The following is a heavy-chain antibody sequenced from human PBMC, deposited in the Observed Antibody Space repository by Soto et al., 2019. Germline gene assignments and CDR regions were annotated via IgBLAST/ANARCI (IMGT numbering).Heavy chain of an antibody. Sequence: ASVKVSCKVSGYTLTELSMHWVRQAPGKGLEWMGGFDPEDGETIYAQKFQGRVTMTEDTSTDTAYMELSSLRSEDTAVYYCATGLYCSSTSCYRGGIWYYYYGMDVWGQGTTVTVSS. CDR1: GYTLTELS. CDR2: FDPEDGET. V-gene: IGHV1-24*01. J-gene: IGHJ6*02. D-gene: IGHD2-2*02. CDR3: ATGLYCSSTSCYRGGIWYYYYGMDV.